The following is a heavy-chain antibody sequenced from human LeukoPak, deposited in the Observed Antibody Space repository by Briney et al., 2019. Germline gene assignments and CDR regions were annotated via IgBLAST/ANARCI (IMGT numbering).Heavy chain of an antibody. V-gene: IGHV3-21*01. J-gene: IGHJ5*02. Sequence: SGGSLRLSCAASGFTFSSYSMNWVRQAPGKGLEWVSSISSSSSYIYYADSVKGRFTISRDNAKNSLYLQMNSLRAEDTAVYYCARDAVPGGSHGVRIAVAILESNWFDPWGQGTLVTVSS. D-gene: IGHD6-19*01. CDR1: GFTFSSYS. CDR2: ISSSSSYI. CDR3: ARDAVPGGSHGVRIAVAILESNWFDP.